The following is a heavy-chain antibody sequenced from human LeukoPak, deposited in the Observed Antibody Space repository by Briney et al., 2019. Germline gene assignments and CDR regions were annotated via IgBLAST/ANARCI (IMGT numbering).Heavy chain of an antibody. D-gene: IGHD3-10*01. Sequence: ASVKVSCKASGGTFSIYAISWVRQAPGQGLEWMGGIIPIFGTANYAQKFQGRVTITADKSTSTVYMELSSLRSEDTAVYYCARGEGVSLVRGVRGWFDPWGQGTLVTVSS. CDR2: IIPIFGTA. CDR3: ARGEGVSLVRGVRGWFDP. V-gene: IGHV1-69*06. J-gene: IGHJ5*02. CDR1: GGTFSIYA.